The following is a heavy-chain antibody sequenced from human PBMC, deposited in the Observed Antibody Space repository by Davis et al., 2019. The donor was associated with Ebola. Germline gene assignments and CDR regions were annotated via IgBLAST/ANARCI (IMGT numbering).Heavy chain of an antibody. J-gene: IGHJ4*02. V-gene: IGHV1-18*01. Sequence: AASVKVSCKASGYTFSSYGISWVRQAPGQGLEWMGWISGYNGNTNYAQKFQGRVTITADESTSTAYMELSSLRSEDTAVYYCARGGGSYWGQGTLVTVSA. CDR2: ISGYNGNT. CDR1: GYTFSSYG. CDR3: ARGGGSY. D-gene: IGHD1-26*01.